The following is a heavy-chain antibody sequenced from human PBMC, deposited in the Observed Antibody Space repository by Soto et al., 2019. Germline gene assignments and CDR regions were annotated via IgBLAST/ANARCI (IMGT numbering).Heavy chain of an antibody. CDR2: IDPRRGGT. J-gene: IGHJ4*02. D-gene: IGHD3-10*01. Sequence: HVQLVQSGTEVKKPGASVRVSCMVSGYPFTTYYIHWVRQAPGQGLEWMGWIDPRRGGTVYEQKFQGRVTMTRDTSISTGYMDLSGLTSDDTALYYCATDDYGICPYWGQGSLVTVSS. CDR1: GYPFTTYY. V-gene: IGHV1-2*02. CDR3: ATDDYGICPY.